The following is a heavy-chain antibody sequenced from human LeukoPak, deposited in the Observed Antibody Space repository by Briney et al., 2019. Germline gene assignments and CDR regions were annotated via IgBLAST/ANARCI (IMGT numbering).Heavy chain of an antibody. D-gene: IGHD3-10*01. CDR1: GFTFSSYW. CDR3: ARVSMVRGVTPSDY. CDR2: IKQDGSEK. Sequence: GGSLRLSCAASGFTFSSYWMSWVRQAPGKGLEWVANIKQDGSEKYYVDSVKGRFTISRDNAKNSLYLQTNSLRAEDTAVYYCARVSMVRGVTPSDYWGQGTLVTVSS. J-gene: IGHJ4*02. V-gene: IGHV3-7*01.